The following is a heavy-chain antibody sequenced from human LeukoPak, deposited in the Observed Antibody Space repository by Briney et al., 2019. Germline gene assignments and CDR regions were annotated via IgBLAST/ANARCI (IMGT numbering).Heavy chain of an antibody. V-gene: IGHV3-74*01. CDR1: GFTFRTYW. Sequence: GGSLRLSCAASGFTFRTYWMHWVRRAPGKGLVWVSRINSDGNTINYADSVKGRFTISRDNAKNTVYLEMSSLRAEDTAVYYCARGKGNYGYTGFDYWGQGTLVTVSS. CDR2: INSDGNTI. J-gene: IGHJ4*02. CDR3: ARGKGNYGYTGFDY. D-gene: IGHD2-2*02.